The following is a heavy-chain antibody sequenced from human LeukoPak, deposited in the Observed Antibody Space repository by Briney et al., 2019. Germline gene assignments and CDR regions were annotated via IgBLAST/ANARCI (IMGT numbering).Heavy chain of an antibody. CDR1: GFTFSSYS. CDR2: ISSSSSYI. D-gene: IGHD2-15*01. V-gene: IGHV3-21*01. CDR3: ARDTRGCSGGSCYYYYGMDV. J-gene: IGHJ6*02. Sequence: GGSLRLSCAASGFTFSSYSMNWVRQAPGKGLEWVSSISSSSSYIYYADSVKGRFTISRDNAKNSLYLQMNSLRAEDTAVYYCARDTRGCSGGSCYYYYGMDVWGQGTMVTVSS.